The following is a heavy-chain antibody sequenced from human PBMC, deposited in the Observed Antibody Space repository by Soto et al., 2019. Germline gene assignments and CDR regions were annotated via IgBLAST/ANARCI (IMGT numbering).Heavy chain of an antibody. V-gene: IGHV1-69*02. J-gene: IGHJ4*02. CDR3: ASTYGSGYRVLDY. D-gene: IGHD3-10*01. CDR1: GDTFSFYS. Sequence: QVQLVQSGAEVKKPGSSVKVSCKASGDTFSFYSINWVRQAPGLGLEWMGRINPILRMSNYAQRFQGRVTMIAVKFTSSSYKALSSPSSQVSVMYYRASTYGSGYRVLDYWGQGALVTVS. CDR2: INPILRMS.